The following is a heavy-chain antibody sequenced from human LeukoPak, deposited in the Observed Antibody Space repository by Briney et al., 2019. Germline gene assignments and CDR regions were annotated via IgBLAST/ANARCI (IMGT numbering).Heavy chain of an antibody. CDR1: GFTFSSYA. D-gene: IGHD6-19*01. CDR2: ISYDGSNK. V-gene: IGHV3-30*04. Sequence: QPGGSLRLSCAASGFTFSSYAMHWVRQAPGKGLEWVAVISYDGSNKYYADSVKGRFTISRDNSKNTLYLQMNSLRAEDTAVYYCARAGAVAGTSADYWGQGTLVTVSS. J-gene: IGHJ4*02. CDR3: ARAGAVAGTSADY.